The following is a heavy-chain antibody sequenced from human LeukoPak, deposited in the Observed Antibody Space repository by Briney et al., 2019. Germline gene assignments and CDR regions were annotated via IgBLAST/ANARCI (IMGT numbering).Heavy chain of an antibody. CDR3: PIMIGEGDYFDY. Sequence: ASVKVSCKASGYTFTSYGISWVRQAPGQGREWMGWISAYNGNTNYAQKLQGRVTMTTETSPHTTYMASSRLRSDHRAGSYYPIMIGEGDYFDYWGQGTLVTVSS. CDR1: GYTFTSYG. V-gene: IGHV1-18*01. J-gene: IGHJ4*02. D-gene: IGHD3-22*01. CDR2: ISAYNGNT.